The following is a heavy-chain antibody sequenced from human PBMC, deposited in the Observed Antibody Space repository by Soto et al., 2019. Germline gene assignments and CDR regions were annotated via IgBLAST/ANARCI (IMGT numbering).Heavy chain of an antibody. Sequence: ASVKVSCKASGYTFTGYYMHWVRQAPGQGLEWMGWINPNSGGTNYAQKFQGWVTMTRDTSISTAYMELSRLRSDDTAVYYCAREADGCSGGSCYQIDAFDIWGQGTMVT. D-gene: IGHD2-15*01. CDR2: INPNSGGT. CDR3: AREADGCSGGSCYQIDAFDI. V-gene: IGHV1-2*04. CDR1: GYTFTGYY. J-gene: IGHJ3*02.